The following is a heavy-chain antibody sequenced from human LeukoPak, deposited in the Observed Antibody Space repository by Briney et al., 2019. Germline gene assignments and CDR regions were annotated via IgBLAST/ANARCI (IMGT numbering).Heavy chain of an antibody. CDR2: ISYDGSNK. D-gene: IGHD6-19*01. Sequence: GGSLRLSCAASGFTFSSYGMHWVRQAPGKGLEWVAVISYDGSNKYYADSVKGGFTISRDNSKNTLYLQMNSLRAEDTAVYYCAKDWLDSSGSFFDYWGQGTLVTVSS. CDR3: AKDWLDSSGSFFDY. V-gene: IGHV3-30*18. J-gene: IGHJ4*02. CDR1: GFTFSSYG.